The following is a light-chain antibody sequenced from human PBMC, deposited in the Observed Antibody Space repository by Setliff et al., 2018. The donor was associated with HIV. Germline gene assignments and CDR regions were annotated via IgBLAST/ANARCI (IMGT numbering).Light chain of an antibody. J-gene: IGLJ1*01. CDR1: SSDVGCYYS. CDR3: SSYTTSSTLYV. Sequence: QSALTQHASVSGSPGQSITISCTGISSDVGCYYSVSWYQQHPGKAHKLMIDDVINRPSGVSNRFSGSRSGNTASLTISGLQVEDEADYYCSSYTTSSTLYVFGPGTKVTVL. CDR2: DVI. V-gene: IGLV2-14*03.